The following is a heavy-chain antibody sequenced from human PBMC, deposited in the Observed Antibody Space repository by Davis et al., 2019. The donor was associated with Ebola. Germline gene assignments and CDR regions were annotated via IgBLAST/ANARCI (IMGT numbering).Heavy chain of an antibody. V-gene: IGHV4-39*02. CDR3: AREGYSSSWYLDC. CDR1: GGSISSSSYY. CDR2: IYHSGST. J-gene: IGHJ4*02. D-gene: IGHD6-13*01. Sequence: GSLRLSCTVSGGSISSSSYYWGWIRQPPGKGLEWIGYIYHSGSTYYNPSLKSRVTISVDTSKNQFSLKLSSVTAADTAVYYCAREGYSSSWYLDCWGQGTLVTVSS.